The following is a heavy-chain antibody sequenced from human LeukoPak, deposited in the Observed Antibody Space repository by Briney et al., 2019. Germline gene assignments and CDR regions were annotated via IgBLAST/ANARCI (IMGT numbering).Heavy chain of an antibody. D-gene: IGHD4-17*01. CDR3: ARDSNGDRSFDY. CDR1: GWSISSYY. V-gene: IGHV4-4*07. Sequence: WETLSLICNVSGWSISSYYWSWIRQPAGKGLEWIWRFYTSGSTNYNPSLKSRVTMSIDTSKNQFSLNLRSVIAAAAAVYYCARDSNGDRSFDYWGQGNLVTVS. J-gene: IGHJ4*02. CDR2: FYTSGST.